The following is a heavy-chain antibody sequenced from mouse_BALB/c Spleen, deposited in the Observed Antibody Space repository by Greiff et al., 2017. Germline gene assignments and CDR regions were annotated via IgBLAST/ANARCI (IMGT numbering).Heavy chain of an antibody. D-gene: IGHD2-4*01. V-gene: IGHV1-18*01. Sequence: VQLQQSGPELVKPGASVKIPCKASGYTFTDYNMDWVKQSHGKSLEWIGDINPNNGGTIYNQKFKGKATLTVDKSSSTAYMELRSLTSEDTAVYYCARPMITGFAYWGQGTLVTVSA. CDR3: ARPMITGFAY. CDR1: GYTFTDYN. CDR2: INPNNGGT. J-gene: IGHJ3*01.